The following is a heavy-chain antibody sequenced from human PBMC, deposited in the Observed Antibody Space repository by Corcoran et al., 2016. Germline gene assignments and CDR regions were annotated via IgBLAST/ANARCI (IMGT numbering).Heavy chain of an antibody. CDR3: ARERYCSGGSCYSTSD. Sequence: EVQLVESGGGLFKPGGSLRISCAASGFTFRSYSMNWVRQAPGKGLEWVSSISSSSSYIYYADSVKGRCTISRDNAKNSLYLQMNSLRAEGTAVYYCARERYCSGGSCYSTSDRGHGTLVTVSS. CDR2: ISSSSSYI. V-gene: IGHV3-21*01. D-gene: IGHD2-15*01. J-gene: IGHJ4*01. CDR1: GFTFRSYS.